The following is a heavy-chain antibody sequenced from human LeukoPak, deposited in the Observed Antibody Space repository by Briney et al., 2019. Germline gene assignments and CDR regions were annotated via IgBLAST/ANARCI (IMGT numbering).Heavy chain of an antibody. V-gene: IGHV1-2*06. D-gene: IGHD3-10*01. CDR2: INPNSGGT. CDR3: ARLIEGYYYGSGKFDP. Sequence: ASVKVSCKASGYTFTDYYMHWVRQAPGQGLEWMGRINPNSGGTNYAQKFQGRVTMTRDTSISTAYMELSRLRSDDTAVYYCARLIEGYYYGSGKFDPWGQGTLVTVSS. CDR1: GYTFTDYY. J-gene: IGHJ5*02.